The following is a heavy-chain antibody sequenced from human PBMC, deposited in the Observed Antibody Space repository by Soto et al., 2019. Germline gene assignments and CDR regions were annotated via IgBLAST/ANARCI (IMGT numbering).Heavy chain of an antibody. V-gene: IGHV2-26*01. CDR2: IFSSDEK. D-gene: IGHD5-18*01. CDR1: GFSLSNAGMG. CDR3: ARAVDRAISDIWFDP. Sequence: SGPTLVNPTEPLTLTCTVSGFSLSNAGMGVSWIRQPPGEALEWLAHIFSSDEKSYRTSLETRLTVSKDTSKSQVVLTMTNMDPLDTATYYCARAVDRAISDIWFDPWGQGTQVTVSS. J-gene: IGHJ5*02.